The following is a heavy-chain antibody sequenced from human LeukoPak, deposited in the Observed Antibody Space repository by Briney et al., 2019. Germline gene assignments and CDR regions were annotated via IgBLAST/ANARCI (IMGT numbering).Heavy chain of an antibody. Sequence: SQTLSLTCTVSGGSISSGGYYWSWIRQPPGKGLEWIGYIYYSGSTYYNPSLKSRVTISVDMSKNQFSLKLSSVTAADTAVYYCARTYALNWFDPWGQGTLVTVSS. CDR2: IYYSGST. CDR1: GGSISSGGYY. J-gene: IGHJ5*02. CDR3: ARTYALNWFDP. V-gene: IGHV4-31*03. D-gene: IGHD3-16*01.